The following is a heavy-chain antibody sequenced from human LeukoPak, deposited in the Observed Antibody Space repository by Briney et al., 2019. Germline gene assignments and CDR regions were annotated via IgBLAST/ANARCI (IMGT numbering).Heavy chain of an antibody. J-gene: IGHJ4*02. D-gene: IGHD5-12*01. CDR2: TNRRGDIT. Sequence: PGGSLRLSCAASGYTFGDYGMSWVRQVPGKGLEWVSGTNRRGDITGYADFVKGRFTISRDNAKNSLYLHMNSLTVEDTAVYYCSRDPRYNDYWGQGTLVTVSS. V-gene: IGHV3-20*04. CDR3: SRDPRYNDY. CDR1: GYTFGDYG.